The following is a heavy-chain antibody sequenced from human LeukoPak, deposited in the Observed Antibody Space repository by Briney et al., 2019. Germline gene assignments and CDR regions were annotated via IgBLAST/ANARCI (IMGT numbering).Heavy chain of an antibody. J-gene: IGHJ4*02. CDR1: EFTFNYYD. CDR2: ISGSGGTP. Sequence: PGGSLRLSCAASEFTFNYYDMNWVRQAPGKGLEWVSAISGSGGTPYYADSVKGRFTISRDNSKNTLYLQMNSLRAADTAVYYCARWYCSSTNCYYDYWGQGTLVTVSS. CDR3: ARWYCSSTNCYYDY. V-gene: IGHV3-23*01. D-gene: IGHD2-2*01.